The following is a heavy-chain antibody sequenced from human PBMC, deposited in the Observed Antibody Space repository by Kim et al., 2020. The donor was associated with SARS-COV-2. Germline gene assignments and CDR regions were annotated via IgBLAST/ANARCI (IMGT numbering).Heavy chain of an antibody. J-gene: IGHJ4*02. D-gene: IGHD5-12*01. CDR3: ARGRDSGYETDYFDY. V-gene: IGHV4-31*03. CDR1: GGSISSGGYY. Sequence: SETLSLTCTVSGGSISSGGYYWSWIRQHPGKGLEWIGYIYYSGSTYYNPSLKSRVTISVDTSKNQFSLKLSSVTAADTAVYYCARGRDSGYETDYFDYWGQGTLVTVSS. CDR2: IYYSGST.